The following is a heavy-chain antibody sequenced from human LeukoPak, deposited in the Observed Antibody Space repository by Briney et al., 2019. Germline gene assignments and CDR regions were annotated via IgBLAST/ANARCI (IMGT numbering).Heavy chain of an antibody. CDR2: VKPDTGAS. V-gene: IGHV1-2*02. J-gene: IGHJ5*02. CDR3: ARERPTLLTRIRGIATAPDH. Sequence: ASVKLSCKTSGYVFTAYYIHWVRQAPGQGLEWLGFVKPDTGASNSAQQLQGRVSMTSDASVTTAYMELSGLTSDDTALYFCARERPTLLTRIRGIATAPDHWGQGTLVTVSS. D-gene: IGHD3-10*01. CDR1: GYVFTAYY.